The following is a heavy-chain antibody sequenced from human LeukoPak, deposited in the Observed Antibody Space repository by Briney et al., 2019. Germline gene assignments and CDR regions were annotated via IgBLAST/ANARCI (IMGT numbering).Heavy chain of an antibody. V-gene: IGHV3-11*06. Sequence: PGGSLRLSCAASGFTLSNNAMSWVRQAPGKGLEWVSYISSSSSYTNYADSVKGRFTISRDNAKNSLYLQMNSLRAEDTAVYYCARARAAAGLGYFDYWGQGTLVTVSS. J-gene: IGHJ4*02. CDR1: GFTLSNNA. CDR3: ARARAAAGLGYFDY. CDR2: ISSSSSYT. D-gene: IGHD6-13*01.